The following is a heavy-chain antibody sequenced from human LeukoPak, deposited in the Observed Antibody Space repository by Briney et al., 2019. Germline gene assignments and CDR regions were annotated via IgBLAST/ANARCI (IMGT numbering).Heavy chain of an antibody. J-gene: IGHJ4*02. Sequence: GSLRLSCAASGFTFSSNWMSWVRQAPGKGLEWVANIKRDGSQENYVDSVKGRFTISRDNAKNSLYLQMNSLRAEDTAVYYCATFSLGYCSGGSCYPIDYWGQGTLVTVSS. CDR2: IKRDGSQE. CDR1: GFTFSSNW. CDR3: ATFSLGYCSGGSCYPIDY. V-gene: IGHV3-7*01. D-gene: IGHD2-15*01.